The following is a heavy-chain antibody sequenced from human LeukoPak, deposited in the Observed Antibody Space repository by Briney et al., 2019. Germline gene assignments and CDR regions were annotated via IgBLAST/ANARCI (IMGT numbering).Heavy chain of an antibody. CDR3: ARDGGPLYHTGTGYYRAFDI. CDR1: GDSMTDYF. Sequence: SGTLSLTCTVSGDSMTDYFWSWIRQPPGKGLEYIGDVFYTGSTKYNPSLKSRVSISVDTSKKQFSLNLRSVTAADTAVYYCARDGGPLYHTGTGYYRAFDIWGPGTMVVVS. V-gene: IGHV4-59*01. CDR2: VFYTGST. D-gene: IGHD3-9*01. J-gene: IGHJ3*02.